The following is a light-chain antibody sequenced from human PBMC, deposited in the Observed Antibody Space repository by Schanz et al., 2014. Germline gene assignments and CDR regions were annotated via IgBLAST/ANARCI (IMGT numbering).Light chain of an antibody. Sequence: QSVLTQPASVSGSPGQSITISCTGTSSDVGDYNLVSWFQQHTGKVTKLVIYDVSNRPSGVANSFSGSKSGKTASPTISGLQAEDEADYYCSSYTSSSTLGGVFGGGTKLTVL. CDR3: SSYTSSSTLGGV. V-gene: IGLV2-14*03. CDR1: SSDVGDYNL. J-gene: IGLJ3*02. CDR2: DVS.